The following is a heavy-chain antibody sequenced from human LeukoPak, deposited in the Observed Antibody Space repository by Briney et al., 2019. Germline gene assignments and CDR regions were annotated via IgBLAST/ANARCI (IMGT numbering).Heavy chain of an antibody. V-gene: IGHV3-30*02. J-gene: IGHJ4*02. Sequence: GGSLRLSCAASGFSFSSYWMTWVRQAPGKGLEWVAFIRYDGSNKNYADSVKGRFTISRDNSKNTLYLQMNSLRTEDTAVYYCARDQGRQLWSPNDYWGQGTLVTVSS. D-gene: IGHD5-18*01. CDR2: IRYDGSNK. CDR1: GFSFSSYW. CDR3: ARDQGRQLWSPNDY.